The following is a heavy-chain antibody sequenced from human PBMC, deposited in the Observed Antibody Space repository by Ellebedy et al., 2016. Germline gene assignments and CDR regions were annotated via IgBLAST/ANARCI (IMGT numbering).Heavy chain of an antibody. CDR1: GFTFSTYW. J-gene: IGHJ4*02. V-gene: IGHV3-7*04. Sequence: GESLKISXAASGFTFSTYWMAWVRQAPGKGLEWVANIKQDGSVKWYVDSVKGRFTISRDNAKNSLYLQMNSLRAEDTAIYYCARDVYGALDYWGQGTLITVSS. D-gene: IGHD3-10*01. CDR3: ARDVYGALDY. CDR2: IKQDGSVK.